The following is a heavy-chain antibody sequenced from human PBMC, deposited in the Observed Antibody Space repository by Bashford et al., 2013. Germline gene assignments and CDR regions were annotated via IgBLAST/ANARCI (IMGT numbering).Heavy chain of an antibody. CDR3: ARDGLRFLEWLLSRYWYFDL. D-gene: IGHD3-3*01. CDR2: FNPKNGAT. CDR1: GYTADY. J-gene: IGHJ2*01. V-gene: IGHV1-2*02. Sequence: VASVKVSCKASGYTADYMNWVRQAPGQGLEWMGWFNPKNGATDYAQKFQGRVTMTWDTSTSTAYMELSSLRSEDTAVYYCARDGLRFLEWLLSRYWYFDLVGPWHPWSTVSS.